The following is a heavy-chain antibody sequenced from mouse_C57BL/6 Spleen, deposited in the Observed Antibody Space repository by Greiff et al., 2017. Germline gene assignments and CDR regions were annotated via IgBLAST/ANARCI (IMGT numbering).Heavy chain of an antibody. CDR1: GYTFTSYW. V-gene: IGHV1-69*01. J-gene: IGHJ1*03. CDR2: IDPSDSYT. D-gene: IGHD1-1*01. CDR3: SKPYGSSPHWYFDG. Sequence: VQLQQPGAGLVMPGASVTLSCKASGYTFTSYWMHWVKQRPGQGLEWIGEIDPSDSYTNYNQKFKGKSTLTLDKSSSTAYMQLSSLTSEDSAVYYCSKPYGSSPHWYFDGWGTGTTVTVSS.